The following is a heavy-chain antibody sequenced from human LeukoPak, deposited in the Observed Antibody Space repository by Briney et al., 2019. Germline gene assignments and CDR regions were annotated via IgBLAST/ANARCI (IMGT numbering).Heavy chain of an antibody. V-gene: IGHV3-30*01. D-gene: IGHD2-2*01. CDR2: ISYDGSNK. J-gene: IGHJ5*02. CDR3: ARENLVVPAAIPLNWFDP. Sequence: PGRSLRLSCAASGFTFSSYAMHWVRQAPGKGLEWVAVISYDGSNKYYADSVKGRFTISRDNSKNTLYLQMNSLRAEDTAVYYCARENLVVPAAIPLNWFDPWGQGTLVTVSS. CDR1: GFTFSSYA.